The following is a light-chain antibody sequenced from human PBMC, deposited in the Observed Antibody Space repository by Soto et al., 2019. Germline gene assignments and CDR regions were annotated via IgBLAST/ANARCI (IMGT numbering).Light chain of an antibody. J-gene: IGLJ2*01. CDR1: SSDVGGYNF. CDR3: CSYAGSYTLV. Sequence: QSALTQPPSASGSRGQSVTISCTGTSSDVGGYNFVSWYQQHPGKAPKLIIYEVTQRPSGVPDRFSGSKSGNTASLTVSGLQSEDEAEYYCCSYAGSYTLVFGGGTKVTVL. V-gene: IGLV2-8*01. CDR2: EVT.